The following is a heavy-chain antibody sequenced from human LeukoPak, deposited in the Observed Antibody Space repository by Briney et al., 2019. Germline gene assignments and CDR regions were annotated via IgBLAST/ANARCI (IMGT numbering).Heavy chain of an antibody. CDR2: IYYSGST. Sequence: SETLSLTCTVSGGSISSGGYYWSWIRQHPGKGLEWMGYIYYSGSTYYNPSLKSRVTISVGTSKNQFSLKLSSLTAADTAVYYCARAAYCGGDCYLFDYWGQGTLVTVFS. D-gene: IGHD2-21*02. CDR3: ARAAYCGGDCYLFDY. CDR1: GGSISSGGYY. V-gene: IGHV4-31*03. J-gene: IGHJ4*02.